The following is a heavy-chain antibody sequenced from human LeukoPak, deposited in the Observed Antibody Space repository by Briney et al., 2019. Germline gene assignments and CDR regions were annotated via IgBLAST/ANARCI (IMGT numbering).Heavy chain of an antibody. CDR2: ISYDGSNK. J-gene: IGHJ4*02. Sequence: GGSLRLSCAASGFIFSSYAMHWVRQAPGKGLEWVAVISYDGSNKYYADSVKGRFTISRDNSKNTLYLQMNSLRAEDTGIYYCARDFHYFFDYCGQGTLVTVSS. D-gene: IGHD3-10*01. CDR3: ARDFHYFFDY. CDR1: GFIFSSYA. V-gene: IGHV3-30-3*01.